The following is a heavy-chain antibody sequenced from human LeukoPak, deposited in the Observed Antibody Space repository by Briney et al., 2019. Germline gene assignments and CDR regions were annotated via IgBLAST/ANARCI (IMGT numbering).Heavy chain of an antibody. CDR1: GFTFGNYW. V-gene: IGHV3-7*01. CDR2: IKEDGSEK. J-gene: IGHJ4*02. D-gene: IGHD5-18*01. Sequence: GGSLRLSCAASGFTFGNYWMTWVRQAPGKGLEWVANIKEDGSEKYYVDSMKGRFTISRDNAKDSLYLQMNSLRVEDTAVYYCARGNRYGSYFDSWGQGTLVTVSP. CDR3: ARGNRYGSYFDS.